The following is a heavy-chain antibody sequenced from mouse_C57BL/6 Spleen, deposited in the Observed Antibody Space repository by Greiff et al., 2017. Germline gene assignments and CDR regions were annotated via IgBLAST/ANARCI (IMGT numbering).Heavy chain of an antibody. V-gene: IGHV1-69*01. Sequence: QVQLKQPGAELVMPGASVKLSCKASGYTFTSYWMHWVKQRPGQGLEWIGEIDPSDSYTNYNQKFKGKSTLTVDKSSSTAYMQLSSLTSEDSAVYYCARGGGSSYGGSWFAYWGQGTLVTVSA. CDR1: GYTFTSYW. D-gene: IGHD1-1*01. CDR3: ARGGGSSYGGSWFAY. J-gene: IGHJ3*01. CDR2: IDPSDSYT.